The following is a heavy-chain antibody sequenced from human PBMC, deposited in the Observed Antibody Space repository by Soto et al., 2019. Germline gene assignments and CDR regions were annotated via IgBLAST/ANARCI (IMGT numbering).Heavy chain of an antibody. D-gene: IGHD6-6*01. CDR2: IYYSGST. Sequence: QVQLQESGPGLVKPSQTLSLTCTVSGGSISSGDYYWSWIRQPPGKGLEWIGYIYYSGSTYYNPSLKSRVTISVDTSKNQFSLKLSSVTAADTAVYYCARAVVDSSSPFIPYYYYYGMDVWGQGTTVTVSS. V-gene: IGHV4-30-4*01. J-gene: IGHJ6*02. CDR3: ARAVVDSSSPFIPYYYYYGMDV. CDR1: GGSISSGDYY.